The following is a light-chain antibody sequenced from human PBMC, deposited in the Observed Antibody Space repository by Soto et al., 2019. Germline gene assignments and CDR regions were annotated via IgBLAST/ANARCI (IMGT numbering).Light chain of an antibody. J-gene: IGKJ2*01. CDR1: QSVSNNY. CDR3: QQYGSSPPYT. CDR2: ASS. Sequence: EVVLTQSPGTLSLSPGERATLSCRASQSVSNNYFAWYQQKPGQAPRLLIFASSDRATGIPDRFSGSGSGTAFHLTISRLEPEDFAVYYCQQYGSSPPYTFGQGTKLEIK. V-gene: IGKV3-20*01.